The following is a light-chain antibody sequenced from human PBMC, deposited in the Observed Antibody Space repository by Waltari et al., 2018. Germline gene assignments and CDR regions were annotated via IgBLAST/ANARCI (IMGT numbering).Light chain of an antibody. CDR1: ESVRNY. CDR2: DAS. CDR3: QQRSISLT. V-gene: IGKV3-11*01. J-gene: IGKJ4*01. Sequence: EIVLTQSPATLSLSPGERATLSCRASESVRNYLAWYQQKPGQAPRLLIYDASNRATGIPARFSGSGSGTDFTLTISSLEPEDFAVYYCQQRSISLTFGGGTKVEIK.